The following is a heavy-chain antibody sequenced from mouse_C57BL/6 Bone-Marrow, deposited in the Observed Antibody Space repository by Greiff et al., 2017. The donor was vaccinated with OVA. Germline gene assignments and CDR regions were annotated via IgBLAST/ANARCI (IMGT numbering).Heavy chain of an antibody. V-gene: IGHV1-82*01. CDR1: GYAFSSSW. J-gene: IGHJ3*01. Sequence: VQLQQSGPELVKPGASVKISCKASGYAFSSSWMNWVKQRPGQGLEWIGRIYPGDGDTNYNGKFKGKATLTADKSSSTAYMQLSSLTSEDSAVYFCARGDYDVGFAYWGQGTLVTASA. D-gene: IGHD2-4*01. CDR2: IYPGDGDT. CDR3: ARGDYDVGFAY.